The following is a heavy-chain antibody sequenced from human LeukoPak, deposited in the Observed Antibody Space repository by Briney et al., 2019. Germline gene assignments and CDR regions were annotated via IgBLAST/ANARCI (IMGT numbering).Heavy chain of an antibody. CDR3: ARSDSSGGARGIQY. CDR1: GYNFTSYW. Sequence: GESLKTSCQGSGYNFTSYWVGWVRQMPGKGLQCLGTIYPGDSDTGYSPSFQGQVTISVDKSVSTAYLQWSSLKASDTAMYYCARSDSSGGARGIQYWGQGTPVTVSS. J-gene: IGHJ1*01. CDR2: IYPGDSDT. D-gene: IGHD3-22*01. V-gene: IGHV5-51*01.